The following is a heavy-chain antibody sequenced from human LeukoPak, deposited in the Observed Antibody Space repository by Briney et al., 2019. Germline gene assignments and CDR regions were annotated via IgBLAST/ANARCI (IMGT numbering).Heavy chain of an antibody. Sequence: SETLSLTCTVSGGSMSDYYWSFIRQPAGKGLEWIGRIHTSWTTYFNPSLKSRVTMSVDTSKNQFYLRLTSMPAADTAFYFVARGDYLDGGGRNWFDPWGQGTLVTVSS. CDR3: ARGDYLDGGGRNWFDP. D-gene: IGHD3-16*01. CDR1: GGSMSDYY. CDR2: IHTSWTT. J-gene: IGHJ5*02. V-gene: IGHV4-4*07.